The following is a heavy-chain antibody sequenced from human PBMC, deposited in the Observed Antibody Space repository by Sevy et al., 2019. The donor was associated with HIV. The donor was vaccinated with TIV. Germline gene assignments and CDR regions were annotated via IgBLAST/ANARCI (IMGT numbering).Heavy chain of an antibody. CDR2: IYYSGST. CDR3: ARSSCRGGSGPVYFQH. J-gene: IGHJ1*01. Sequence: SETLSLTCTVSGGSISSGDYYWSWIRQPPGKGLEWIGYIYYSGSTYYNPSLKSRVTISVDTSKNQFSLKLSSVTAADTAVYYCARSSCRGGSGPVYFQHWGQGTLVTVSS. CDR1: GGSISSGDYY. D-gene: IGHD2-15*01. V-gene: IGHV4-30-4*01.